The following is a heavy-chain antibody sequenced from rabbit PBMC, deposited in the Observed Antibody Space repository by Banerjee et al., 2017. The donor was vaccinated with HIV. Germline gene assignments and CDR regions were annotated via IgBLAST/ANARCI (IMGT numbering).Heavy chain of an antibody. Sequence: QSLEESGGDLVKPGASLTLTCTASGFSFSSGYYMCWVRQAPGKGLEWIACIDISRGSTYYMSWAKGRFTISKTSSTTVTLQMTSLTVADTATYVCARDDSGSDYYQMWGPGTLVTVS. CDR2: IDISRGST. J-gene: IGHJ4*01. D-gene: IGHD1-1*01. V-gene: IGHV1S40*01. CDR3: ARDDSGSDYYQM. CDR1: GFSFSSGYY.